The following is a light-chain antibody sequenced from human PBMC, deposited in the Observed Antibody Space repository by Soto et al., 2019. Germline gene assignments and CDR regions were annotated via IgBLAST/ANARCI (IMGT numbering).Light chain of an antibody. CDR3: QKEVSSPET. CDR2: GAS. V-gene: IGKV3-20*01. CDR1: QGIGSSY. Sequence: EIVMTQSPATLSVSPGERATLSCRASQGIGSSYLAWYQQKPGQAPRLLIYGASSRATGIPDRFSXXGSWTDSAXAITSLAHEDFAVDYCQKEVSSPETFGQGTKVDMK. J-gene: IGKJ1*01.